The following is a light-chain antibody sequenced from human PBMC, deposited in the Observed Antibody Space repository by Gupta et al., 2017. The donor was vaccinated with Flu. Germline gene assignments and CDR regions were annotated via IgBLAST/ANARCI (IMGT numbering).Light chain of an antibody. CDR1: SSDVGGYNY. CDR2: DVS. CDR3: CSYAGSSWV. Sequence: QSALTPPRSVSGSPGPSVTISCPGTSSDVGGYNYVSWYQQHPGKAPKLMIYDVSKRPSGVPDRFSGSKSGNTASLTISGLQAEDEADYYCCSYAGSSWVFGGGTKLTVL. J-gene: IGLJ3*02. V-gene: IGLV2-11*01.